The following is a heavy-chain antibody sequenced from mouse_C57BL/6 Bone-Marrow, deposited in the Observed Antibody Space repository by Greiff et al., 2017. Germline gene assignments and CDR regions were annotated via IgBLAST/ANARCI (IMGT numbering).Heavy chain of an antibody. CDR3: ARDYGSSYWYFDV. CDR2: LYPRDGST. Sequence: VQLQQSGPELVKPGASVKLSCKASGYTFTSSDINWVKQRPGQGLEWIGWLYPRDGSTKYNEKFKGKATLTVDTSSSTAYMELHSLTSEDSAVYFCARDYGSSYWYFDVWGTGTTVTVSS. D-gene: IGHD1-1*01. J-gene: IGHJ1*03. CDR1: GYTFTSSD. V-gene: IGHV1-85*01.